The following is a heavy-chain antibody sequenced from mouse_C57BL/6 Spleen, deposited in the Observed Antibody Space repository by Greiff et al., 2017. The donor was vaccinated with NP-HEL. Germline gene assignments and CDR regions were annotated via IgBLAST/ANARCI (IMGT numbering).Heavy chain of an antibody. CDR1: GFNIKDYY. J-gene: IGHJ3*01. V-gene: IGHV14-2*01. Sequence: EVQLQQSGAELVKPGASVKLSCTASGFNIKDYYMHWVKQRTEQGLEWIGRIDPEDGDTKYAPKFQGKATITADTSSNTAYLQLSSLTSEDPAVYYCARPLYDYDEGAWFAYWGQGTLVTVSA. D-gene: IGHD2-4*01. CDR3: ARPLYDYDEGAWFAY. CDR2: IDPEDGDT.